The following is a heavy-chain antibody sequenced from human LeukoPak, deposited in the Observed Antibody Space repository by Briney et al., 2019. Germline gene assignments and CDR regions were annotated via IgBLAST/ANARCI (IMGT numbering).Heavy chain of an antibody. V-gene: IGHV3-53*01. CDR2: IYGGGPT. CDR1: GFTVSRNY. CDR3: ARDLGIAGTTHAFDI. J-gene: IGHJ3*02. D-gene: IGHD1-14*01. Sequence: GGSLRLSCAASGFTVSRNYMSWVRQAPGRGLECVSVIYGGGPTYYADSVKGRFTISRDTSKNTLYLQMNSLRAEDTAVYFCARDLGIAGTTHAFDIWGQGAMVTVSS.